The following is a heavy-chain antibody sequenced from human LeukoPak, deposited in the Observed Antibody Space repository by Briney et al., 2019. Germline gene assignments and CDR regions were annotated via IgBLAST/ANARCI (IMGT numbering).Heavy chain of an antibody. D-gene: IGHD3-3*01. CDR1: GGTFSSYA. CDR3: ARPDYDFWSGYNNWFDP. J-gene: IGHJ5*02. V-gene: IGHV1-69*13. Sequence: SVRVSCKASGGTFSSYAISGVRQAPGQGLEWMGGIIPIFGTANYAQKFQGRVTITADESTSTAYMELSSLRSEDTAVYYCARPDYDFWSGYNNWFDPWGQGTLVTVSS. CDR2: IIPIFGTA.